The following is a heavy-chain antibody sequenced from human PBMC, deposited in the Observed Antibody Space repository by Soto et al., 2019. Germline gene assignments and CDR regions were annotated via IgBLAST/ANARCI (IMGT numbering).Heavy chain of an antibody. Sequence: ASVKVSCKASGYTFTGYYMHWVRQAPGQGLEWMGWINPNSGGTNYAQKFRGWVTMTRDTSTSTVYMELSSLRSEDTAVYYCARGGLDTAMVSYFDYWGQGTLVTVSS. CDR2: INPNSGGT. CDR3: ARGGLDTAMVSYFDY. CDR1: GYTFTGYY. V-gene: IGHV1-2*04. J-gene: IGHJ4*02. D-gene: IGHD5-18*01.